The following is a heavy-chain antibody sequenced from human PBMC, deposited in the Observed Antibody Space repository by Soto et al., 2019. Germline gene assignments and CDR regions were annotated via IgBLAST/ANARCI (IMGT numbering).Heavy chain of an antibody. CDR1: GYTFTSYG. V-gene: IGHV1-18*04. Sequence: ASVKVSCKASGYTFTSYGISWVRQAPGQGLEWMGWISAYNGNTNYAQKLQGRVTMTTDTSTSTAYMELRSLRSDDTAVYYCAGGYCSSTSCQPLDYWGQGTLVTVSS. CDR2: ISAYNGNT. J-gene: IGHJ4*02. CDR3: AGGYCSSTSCQPLDY. D-gene: IGHD2-2*01.